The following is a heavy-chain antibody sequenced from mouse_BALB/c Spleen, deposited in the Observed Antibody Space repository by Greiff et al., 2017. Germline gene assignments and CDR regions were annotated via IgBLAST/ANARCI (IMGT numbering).Heavy chain of an antibody. V-gene: IGHV1-5*01. CDR2: IYPGNSDT. D-gene: IGHD2-3*01. CDR3: ARLYDGYFDY. Sequence: VQLQQSGTVLARPGASVKMSCKASGYSFTSYWMHWVKQRPGQGLEWIGAIYPGNSDTNYNGKFKGKATLTADKSSSTAYMQLSSLTSEDSAVYFCARLYDGYFDYWGQGTTLTVSS. J-gene: IGHJ2*01. CDR1: GYSFTSYW.